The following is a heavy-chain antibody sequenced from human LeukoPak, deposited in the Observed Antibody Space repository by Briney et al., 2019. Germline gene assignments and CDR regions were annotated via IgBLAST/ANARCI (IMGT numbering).Heavy chain of an antibody. CDR1: GFTVTSNW. J-gene: IGHJ4*02. V-gene: IGHV3-74*01. Sequence: PGGSLRLSCAASGFTVTSNWIHWVRQAPGKGLVWVSRIDDAGSGTSYADSVKGRFTISRDTAKHTVYLQMNSLRVDDTAVYYCATVFDLWGQGTLVTVSS. CDR3: ATVFDL. CDR2: IDDAGSGT.